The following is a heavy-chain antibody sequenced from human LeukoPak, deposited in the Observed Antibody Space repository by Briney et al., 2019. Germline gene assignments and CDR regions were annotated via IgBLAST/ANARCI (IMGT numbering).Heavy chain of an antibody. J-gene: IGHJ5*01. Sequence: ASVKVSCKASGYTFTEYYIHWLRQAPGQGLERIGWVTPSTGDIYYAQNFQGRVTMTRDTSISTAYMQLGSLKSDDTAVYYCARDIAQPGSWWFDSWGQGTLVTVSS. D-gene: IGHD6-13*01. V-gene: IGHV1-2*02. CDR3: ARDIAQPGSWWFDS. CDR1: GYTFTEYY. CDR2: VTPSTGDI.